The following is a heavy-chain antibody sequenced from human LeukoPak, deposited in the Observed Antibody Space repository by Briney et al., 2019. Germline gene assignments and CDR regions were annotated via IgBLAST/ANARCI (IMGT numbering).Heavy chain of an antibody. CDR2: ISGSGETT. D-gene: IGHD4-17*01. CDR1: GFTFSSYA. Sequence: PGGSLRLSCAASGFTFSSYAMSWVRQAPGKGLEWVSTISGSGETTYYADSVKGRFTISRDKTKNTLYLQMNSLGAEDTAVYYCARGVHGDYSSDYWGQGTLVTVSS. V-gene: IGHV3-23*01. J-gene: IGHJ4*02. CDR3: ARGVHGDYSSDY.